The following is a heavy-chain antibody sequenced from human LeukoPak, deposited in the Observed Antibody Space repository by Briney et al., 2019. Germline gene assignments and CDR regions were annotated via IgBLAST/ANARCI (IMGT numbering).Heavy chain of an antibody. V-gene: IGHV1-69*13. CDR2: IIPILGTA. CDR1: GGTFSSYA. CDR3: ARAGTYYYDSSGSWFDP. J-gene: IGHJ5*02. D-gene: IGHD3-22*01. Sequence: ASVKVSCKASGGTFSSYAISWVRQAPGQGLEWMGGIIPILGTANYAQKFQGRVTITADESTSTAYMELSSLRSEDTAVYYCARAGTYYYDSSGSWFDPWGQGTLVTVSS.